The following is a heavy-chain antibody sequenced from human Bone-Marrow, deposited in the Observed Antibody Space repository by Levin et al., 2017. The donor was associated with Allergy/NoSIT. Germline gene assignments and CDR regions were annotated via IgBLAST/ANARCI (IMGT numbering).Heavy chain of an antibody. CDR3: AKGLETTFDYRFDP. V-gene: IGHV3-30*18. Sequence: GESLKISCAASGFTFSSYSMHWVRQAPGKGLEWVAVISHDGSNQHAAHSVEGRFTISRDNVKNTVYLEMRSLRDEDTAVYYCAKGLETTFDYRFDPWGQGTLVTVSS. CDR1: GFTFSSYS. D-gene: IGHD3-16*01. J-gene: IGHJ5*02. CDR2: ISHDGSNQ.